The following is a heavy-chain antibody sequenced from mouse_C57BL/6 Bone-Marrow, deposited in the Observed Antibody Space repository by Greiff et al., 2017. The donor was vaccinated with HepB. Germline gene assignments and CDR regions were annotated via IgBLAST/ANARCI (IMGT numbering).Heavy chain of an antibody. CDR2: ISDGGSYT. CDR3: AREGFLFAY. Sequence: EVKLVESGGGLVKPGGSLKLSCAASGFTFSSYAMSWVRQTPEKRLEWVATISDGGSYTYYPDNVKGRFTISRDNAKNNLYLQMSHLKSEDTAMYYCAREGFLFAYWGQGTLVTVSA. J-gene: IGHJ3*01. CDR1: GFTFSSYA. V-gene: IGHV5-4*01.